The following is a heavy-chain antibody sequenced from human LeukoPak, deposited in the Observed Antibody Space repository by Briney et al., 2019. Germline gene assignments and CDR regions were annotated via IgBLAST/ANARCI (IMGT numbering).Heavy chain of an antibody. D-gene: IGHD4-17*01. J-gene: IGHJ4*02. V-gene: IGHV3-48*04. CDR1: GFTFGPYT. CDR2: ISSSSDTI. CDR3: AKRSHGDYVYY. Sequence: GGSLRLSCAASGFTFGPYTMNWVRQAPGKGLEWVSYISSSSDTIYYADSVKGRFTISRDNAKNSLYLQMNSLRVEDTAVYYCAKRSHGDYVYYWGQGTLVTVSS.